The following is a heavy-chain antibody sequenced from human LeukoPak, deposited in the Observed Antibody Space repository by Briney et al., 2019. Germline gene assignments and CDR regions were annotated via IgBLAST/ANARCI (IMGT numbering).Heavy chain of an antibody. CDR1: GGSISSYY. Sequence: SETLSLTCTVSGGSISSYYWSWIRQPPGKGLEWIGEINHSGSTNYNPSFKSRVTISVDTSKNQFSLKLSSVTAADTAVYYCARRSKGVYSSSWYRPPFDYWGQGTLVTVSS. D-gene: IGHD6-13*01. CDR2: INHSGST. J-gene: IGHJ4*02. V-gene: IGHV4-34*01. CDR3: ARRSKGVYSSSWYRPPFDY.